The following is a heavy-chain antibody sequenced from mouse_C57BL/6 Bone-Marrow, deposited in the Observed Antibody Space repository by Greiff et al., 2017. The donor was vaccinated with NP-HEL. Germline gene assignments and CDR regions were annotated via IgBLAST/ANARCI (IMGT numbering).Heavy chain of an antibody. D-gene: IGHD1-1*01. CDR3: ARNYYGSSPYWYFDV. V-gene: IGHV1-78*01. Sequence: VQLVESDAELVKPGASVKISCKVSGYTFTDHTIHWMKQRPEQGLEWIGYIYPRDGSTNYNEKFKGKATLTADKSSSTAYMQLSSLTSEDSAVYFCARNYYGSSPYWYFDVWGTGTTVTVSS. J-gene: IGHJ1*03. CDR1: GYTFTDHT. CDR2: IYPRDGST.